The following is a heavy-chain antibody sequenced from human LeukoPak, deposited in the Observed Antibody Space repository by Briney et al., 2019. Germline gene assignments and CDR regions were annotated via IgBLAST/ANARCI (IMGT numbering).Heavy chain of an antibody. CDR1: GFTFSSYS. Sequence: GGSLRLSCAASGFTFSSYSMNWVRQAPGKGLEWVSSISSSSSYIYYADSVKGRFTISRDNAKNSLYLQMNSLGAEDTAVYYCASLGAVAGTSGWFDPWGQGTLVTVSS. CDR2: ISSSSSYI. D-gene: IGHD6-19*01. J-gene: IGHJ5*02. V-gene: IGHV3-21*01. CDR3: ASLGAVAGTSGWFDP.